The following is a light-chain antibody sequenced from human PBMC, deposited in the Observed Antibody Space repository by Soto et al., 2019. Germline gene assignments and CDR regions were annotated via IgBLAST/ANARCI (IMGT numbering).Light chain of an antibody. CDR3: SSYTSSNTYV. V-gene: IGLV2-14*03. J-gene: IGLJ1*01. CDR1: SRDVGAYNY. Sequence: QSALTQPTSVSGSPRQSITISCTGNSRDVGAYNYVSWYQQHPGKAPKLMIYDVSNRPSGVSNRFSGSKSGNTASLTISGLQAEDEADYYCSSYTSSNTYVFGTGTKVTVL. CDR2: DVS.